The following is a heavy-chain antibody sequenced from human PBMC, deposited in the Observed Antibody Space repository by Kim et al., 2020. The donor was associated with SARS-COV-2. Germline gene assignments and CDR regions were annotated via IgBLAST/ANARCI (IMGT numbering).Heavy chain of an antibody. V-gene: IGHV4-34*01. CDR3: AREPPGKGYGMEV. D-gene: IGHD3-10*01. J-gene: IGHJ6*02. Sequence: NEHPYLEFGVTISVDTSKNQFSLKLSSVTAADTAVYYCAREPPGKGYGMEVWGQGTTVTVSS.